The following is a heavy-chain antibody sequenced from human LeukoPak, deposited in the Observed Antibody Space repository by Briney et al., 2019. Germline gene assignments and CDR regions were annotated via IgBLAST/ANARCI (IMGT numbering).Heavy chain of an antibody. J-gene: IGHJ3*02. Sequence: SETLSLTCTVSGGSISSYYWSWIRQPAGKGLEWIGRIYTSGSTNYNPSLKSRVTMSVDTSKNQFSLKLSSVTAADTAVYYCARDFEEDTAMACAFDIWGQGTMVTVSS. CDR2: IYTSGST. D-gene: IGHD5-18*01. V-gene: IGHV4-4*07. CDR3: ARDFEEDTAMACAFDI. CDR1: GGSISSYY.